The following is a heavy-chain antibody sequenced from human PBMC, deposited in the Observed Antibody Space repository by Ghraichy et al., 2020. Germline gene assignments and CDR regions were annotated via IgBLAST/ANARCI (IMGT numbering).Heavy chain of an antibody. V-gene: IGHV3-23*01. CDR2: IGGSGGST. J-gene: IGHJ4*02. CDR3: AKGYGYSYGYGY. Sequence: GGYLRLSCAASGFTFSSYAMSWVRQAPGKGLEWVSAIGGSGGSTYYADSVKGRFTISRDNSKNTLYLQMNSLRAEDTAVYYCAKGYGYSYGYGYWGQGTLVTVSS. CDR1: GFTFSSYA. D-gene: IGHD5-18*01.